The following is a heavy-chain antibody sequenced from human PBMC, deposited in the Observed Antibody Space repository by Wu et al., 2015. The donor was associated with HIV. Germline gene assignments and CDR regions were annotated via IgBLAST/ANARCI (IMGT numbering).Heavy chain of an antibody. CDR2: MNPNSGNT. Sequence: QVQLVQSGAEVKKPGASVKVSCKASGYTFTSYDINWVRQATGQGLEWMGWMNPNSGNTGYAQKFQGRVTMTRNTSISTAYMELSSLRSEDTAVYYCARGNYGSGSYYKGEYYYYYGMDVWGQGP. D-gene: IGHD3-10*01. V-gene: IGHV1-8*01. CDR1: GYTFTSYD. CDR3: ARGNYGSGSYYKGEYYYYYGMDV. J-gene: IGHJ6*02.